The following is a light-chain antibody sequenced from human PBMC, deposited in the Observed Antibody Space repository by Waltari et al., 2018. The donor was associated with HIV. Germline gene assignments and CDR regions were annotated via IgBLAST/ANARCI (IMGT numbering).Light chain of an antibody. J-gene: IGLJ3*02. CDR1: NIGRKS. Sequence: SSVLTQPPSVSVAPGKTARITCGGNNIGRKSVNWYQQKPGQAPVLVLYYDSDRPSGIPERFSGSNSGNTATLTISRVEAGDEADYYCYSAADNNLGVFGGGTKLTVL. CDR2: YDS. V-gene: IGLV3-21*01. CDR3: YSAADNNLGV.